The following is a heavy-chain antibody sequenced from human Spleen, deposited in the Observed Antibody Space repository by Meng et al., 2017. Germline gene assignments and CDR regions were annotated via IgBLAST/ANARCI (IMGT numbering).Heavy chain of an antibody. D-gene: IGHD4-11*01. CDR1: GGSFSDYY. J-gene: IGHJ4*02. Sequence: QVTHRHGGQGRLKPPETPPPPCVVSGGSFSDYYWSWIRQPPGKGLEWIGEINHSGSTNYNPSLENRATISVDTSQNNLSLKLSSVTAADSAVYYCARGPTTMAHDFDYWGQGTLVTVSS. CDR3: ARGPTTMAHDFDY. CDR2: INHSGST. V-gene: IGHV4-34*01.